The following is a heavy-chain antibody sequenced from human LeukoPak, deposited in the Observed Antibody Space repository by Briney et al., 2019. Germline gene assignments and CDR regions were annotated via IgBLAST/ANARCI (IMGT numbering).Heavy chain of an antibody. CDR3: ARDRFVITFGGVIDDY. Sequence: SETLSLTCTVSGYSISSGYYWGWNRQPPGKGLEWIGSIYHSGSTYYNPSLKSRVTISVDTSKNQFSLKLSSVTAADTAVYYCARDRFVITFGGVIDDYWGQGTLVTVSS. J-gene: IGHJ4*02. D-gene: IGHD3-16*02. V-gene: IGHV4-38-2*02. CDR2: IYHSGST. CDR1: GYSISSGYY.